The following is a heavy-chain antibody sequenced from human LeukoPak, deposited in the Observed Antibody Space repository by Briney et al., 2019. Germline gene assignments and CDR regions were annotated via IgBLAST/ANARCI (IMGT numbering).Heavy chain of an antibody. D-gene: IGHD6-13*01. CDR2: IYSGGST. Sequence: GGSLRLSCAASRFTVSSNYMSWVRQAPGKGLEWVSVIYSGGSTYYADSVKGRFTISRDNSKNTLYLQMNSLRAEDTAVYYCARDGGAAAPFYYYYGMDVWGQGTTVTVSS. CDR1: RFTVSSNY. CDR3: ARDGGAAAPFYYYYGMDV. V-gene: IGHV3-66*01. J-gene: IGHJ6*02.